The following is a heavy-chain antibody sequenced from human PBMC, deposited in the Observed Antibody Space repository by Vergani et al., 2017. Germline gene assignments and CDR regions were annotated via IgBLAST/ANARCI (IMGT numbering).Heavy chain of an antibody. CDR3: TTDXRYCGDGSCYWLRDHHYYGMDV. CDR2: IKSTFDRGTT. Sequence: EVQQVESGGGIVKPGGSLRLSCVASGFSFRNAWMNWVRRTPGKGLEWVGRIKSTFDRGTTDYAAAVKGRFTISRDDSKNTLFLQMNGLKTEDIGVYYCTTDXRYCGDGSCYWLRDHHYYGMDVWGQGTTVTVSS. V-gene: IGHV3-15*07. J-gene: IGHJ6*02. D-gene: IGHD2-21*01. CDR1: GFSFRNAW.